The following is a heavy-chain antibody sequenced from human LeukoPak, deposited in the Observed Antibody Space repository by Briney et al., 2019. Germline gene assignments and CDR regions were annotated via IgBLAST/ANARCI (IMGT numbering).Heavy chain of an antibody. V-gene: IGHV1-18*01. CDR1: GYTLTNYG. CDR3: ARRFYGDHTNSYGMDV. D-gene: IGHD4-17*01. J-gene: IGHJ6*02. Sequence: ASVKVSCKASGYTLTNYGISWVRQAPGQGLEWMGWINADNGNTDYAQKVQGRVTMTTDTSTSTAYMELGSLRSDGTAVYYCARRFYGDHTNSYGMDVWGQGTTVTVSS. CDR2: INADNGNT.